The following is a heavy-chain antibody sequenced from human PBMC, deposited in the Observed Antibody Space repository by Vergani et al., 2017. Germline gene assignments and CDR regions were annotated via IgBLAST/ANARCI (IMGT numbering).Heavy chain of an antibody. J-gene: IGHJ3*02. CDR3: AKGKPGTTGTTGAFDI. V-gene: IGHV3-23*01. Sequence: EVQLLESGGGLVQPGGSLRLSCAASGFTFSSYAMSWVRQAPGKGLEWVSTISGSGGSTYYADSVKGRFTISRDNSKNTLYLQMNSLRAEDTAVYFCAKGKPGTTGTTGAFDIWGQGTMVTVSS. CDR2: ISGSGGST. D-gene: IGHD1-1*01. CDR1: GFTFSSYA.